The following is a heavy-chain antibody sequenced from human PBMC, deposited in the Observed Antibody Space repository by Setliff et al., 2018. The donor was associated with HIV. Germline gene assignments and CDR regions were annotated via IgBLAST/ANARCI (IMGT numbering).Heavy chain of an antibody. Sequence: ASVKVSCKASGYTFTSYAMHWVRQAPGQRLEWMGWINAGNGYRRYSPKLQGRVTITKDTSANTAYMELRGLRSEDTAVYYCARWCAAAGCYPAIYHFDSWGQGTLVTVSS. V-gene: IGHV1-3*01. J-gene: IGHJ4*02. CDR1: GYTFTSYA. D-gene: IGHD2-2*01. CDR3: ARWCAAAGCYPAIYHFDS. CDR2: INAGNGYR.